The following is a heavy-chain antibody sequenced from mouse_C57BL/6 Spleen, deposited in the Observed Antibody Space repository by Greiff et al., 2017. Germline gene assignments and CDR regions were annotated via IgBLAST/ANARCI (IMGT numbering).Heavy chain of an antibody. Sequence: QVQLQQPGAELVKPGASVKMSCKASGYTFTSYWITWVKQRPGQGLEWIGDIYPGSGSTNYNEQFNTKATLTVDTSSSTAYMQLSSLTSEDSAVYYCARSRGDSSGYLFAYWGQGTLVTVSA. CDR2: IYPGSGST. CDR1: GYTFTSYW. J-gene: IGHJ3*01. CDR3: ARSRGDSSGYLFAY. V-gene: IGHV1-55*01. D-gene: IGHD3-2*02.